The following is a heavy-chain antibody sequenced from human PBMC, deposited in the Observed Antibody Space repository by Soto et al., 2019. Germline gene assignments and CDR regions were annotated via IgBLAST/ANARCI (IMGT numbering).Heavy chain of an antibody. Sequence: ASVKVSCKASGYTFTGYYMHWVRQAPGQGLEWMGWINPNSGGTNYAQKFQGWVTMTRDTSISTAYMELSRLRSDDTAVYYCARDMGYSYGPYYYYGMDVWGQGTTVTVSS. CDR2: INPNSGGT. CDR3: ARDMGYSYGPYYYYGMDV. V-gene: IGHV1-2*04. D-gene: IGHD5-18*01. J-gene: IGHJ6*02. CDR1: GYTFTGYY.